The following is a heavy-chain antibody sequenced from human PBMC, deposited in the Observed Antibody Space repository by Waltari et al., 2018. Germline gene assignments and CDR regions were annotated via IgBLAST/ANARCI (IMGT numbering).Heavy chain of an antibody. D-gene: IGHD5-18*01. CDR1: GVSVAPTQ. V-gene: IGHV3-66*02. Sequence: DVQLVASGGGLVHPGGSRRLPCAASGVSVAPTQMSWVRQTPGKGLDWVSIIYPAGSTYNADSVVGRFTIYRDISQNTLHLQMNNLRPEDTAIYYCTTSRDEYTAMVFFDHWGQGTLVSVSS. J-gene: IGHJ4*02. CDR2: IYPAGST. CDR3: TTSRDEYTAMVFFDH.